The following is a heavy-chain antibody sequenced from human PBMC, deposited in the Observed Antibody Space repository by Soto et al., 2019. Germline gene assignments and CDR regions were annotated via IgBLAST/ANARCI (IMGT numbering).Heavy chain of an antibody. CDR2: ISGSGGST. Sequence: PGGSLRLSCAASGFTFSSYAMSWVRQAPGKGLEWVSAISGSGGSTYYADSVKGRFTISRDNSKNTLYLQMNSLRAEDTAVYYCAKAPVQHQQWLVPLDPWGQGTLVTVSS. CDR1: GFTFSSYA. V-gene: IGHV3-23*01. CDR3: AKAPVQHQQWLVPLDP. D-gene: IGHD6-19*01. J-gene: IGHJ5*02.